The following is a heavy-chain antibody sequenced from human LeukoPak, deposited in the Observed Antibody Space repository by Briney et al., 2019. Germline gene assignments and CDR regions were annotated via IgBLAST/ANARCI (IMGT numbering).Heavy chain of an antibody. Sequence: PSETLSLTCAVYGGSFSGFYWTWIRQPPGKGLEWIGEINHNEGRRYNPSLKSRLTISVDTAKNQCSLKLSSVTAADTAVYYCARTPNPIHYYGSGSSQYYYYMDVWGKGTTVTVSS. V-gene: IGHV4-34*01. D-gene: IGHD3-10*01. CDR3: ARTPNPIHYYGSGSSQYYYYMDV. J-gene: IGHJ6*03. CDR1: GGSFSGFY. CDR2: INHNEGR.